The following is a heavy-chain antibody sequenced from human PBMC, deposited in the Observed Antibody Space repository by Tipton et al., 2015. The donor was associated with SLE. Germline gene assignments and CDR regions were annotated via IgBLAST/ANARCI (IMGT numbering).Heavy chain of an antibody. J-gene: IGHJ3*02. CDR3: ARERSRAFDI. CDR1: GGSVSSGSYY. CDR2: IYTSGST. Sequence: TLSLTCTVSGGSVSSGSYYWSWIRQPAGKGLEWIGYIYTSGSTNYNPSLKSRVTISVDTSKNQFSLKLSSVTAADTAVYYCARERSRAFDIWGQGTMVTVSS. V-gene: IGHV4-61*09.